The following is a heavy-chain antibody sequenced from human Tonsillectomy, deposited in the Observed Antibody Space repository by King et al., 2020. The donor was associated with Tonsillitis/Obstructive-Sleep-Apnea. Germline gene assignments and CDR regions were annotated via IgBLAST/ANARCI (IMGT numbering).Heavy chain of an antibody. J-gene: IGHJ4*02. CDR2: IKQHGSEK. D-gene: IGHD2-15*01. CDR3: AREYCSGGSCYRIFDC. V-gene: IGHV3-7*04. Sequence: VQLVESGGGVVQPGGSLRLSCVASGFTLSRYWMSWVRQAPGKGLEWVANIKQHGSEKYYVDSVKGRFTISRDNAKNSLYLQMNSLRAEDTAVYFCAREYCSGGSCYRIFDCWGQGTLVTVSS. CDR1: GFTLSRYW.